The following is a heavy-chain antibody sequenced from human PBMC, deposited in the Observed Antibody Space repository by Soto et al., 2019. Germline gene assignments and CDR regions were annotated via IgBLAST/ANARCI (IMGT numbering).Heavy chain of an antibody. CDR1: GGSISSGGYY. J-gene: IGHJ4*02. D-gene: IGHD3-3*01. CDR2: IYYSGST. V-gene: IGHV4-31*03. Sequence: QVQLQESGPGLVKPSQTLSLTCTVSGGSISSGGYYWSWIRQHPGKGLEWIGYIYYSGSTYYNPSLKSRVTISVYTSKNQCSLKLSSVTAADTAVYYCARGNFGVVIDKTFYYWGQGTLVTVSS. CDR3: ARGNFGVVIDKTFYY.